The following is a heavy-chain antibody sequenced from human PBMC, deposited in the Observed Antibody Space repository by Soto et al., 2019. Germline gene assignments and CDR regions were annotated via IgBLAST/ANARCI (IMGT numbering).Heavy chain of an antibody. V-gene: IGHV3-53*01. CDR3: ATRPLLPGAP. CDR2: IYSGGST. CDR1: GFTFSSHD. Sequence: EVQLVESGGGLIQPGGSLRLSCAASGFTFSSHDMNWVRQAPGKGLEWVSLIYSGGSTHYADSVKGRFTISRDNSKNTLYLQMSSLRAEDTAVYYCATRPLLPGAPWGQGTMVTVSS. D-gene: IGHD3-22*01. J-gene: IGHJ3*01.